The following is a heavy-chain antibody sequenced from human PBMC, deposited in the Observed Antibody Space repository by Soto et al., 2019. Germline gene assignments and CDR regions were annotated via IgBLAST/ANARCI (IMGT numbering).Heavy chain of an antibody. CDR2: IKSKTDGGTT. CDR1: GFTFSSYG. J-gene: IGHJ6*02. CDR3: TTEALITIFGVVSPRYGMDV. Sequence: PVGSLRLSCAAWGFTFSSYGMNWVRQAPGKGLEWVGRIKSKTDGGTTDYAAPVKGRFTISRDDSKNTLYLQMNSLKTEDTAVYYCTTEALITIFGVVSPRYGMDVWGQGTTVTVSS. D-gene: IGHD3-3*01. V-gene: IGHV3-15*07.